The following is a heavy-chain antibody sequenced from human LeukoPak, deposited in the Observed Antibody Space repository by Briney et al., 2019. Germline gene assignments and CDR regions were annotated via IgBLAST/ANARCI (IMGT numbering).Heavy chain of an antibody. CDR3: ARAEKAVTGTLDS. D-gene: IGHD6-19*01. CDR1: GGSISNYY. Sequence: PSETLSLTCTVSGGSISNYYWSWVRPPPGKELERIGYMYNRESTIYNPTLNSRVTISTDTSKNQFSLRLTSVTAADTAVYYCARAEKAVTGTLDSWGQGTLITVSS. CDR2: MYNREST. V-gene: IGHV4-59*01. J-gene: IGHJ4*02.